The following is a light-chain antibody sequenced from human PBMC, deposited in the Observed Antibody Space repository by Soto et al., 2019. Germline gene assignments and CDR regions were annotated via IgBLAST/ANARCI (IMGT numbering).Light chain of an antibody. CDR3: QEYGTSAPWT. CDR1: QNIRSNE. Sequence: EVVLTQSPGTLSLSPGERATLSCRASQNIRSNELAWYQQKPGQAPRLLIYRGSSRATGITDSFSGRGSGTDFNISISRLEPEECAVNYCQEYGTSAPWTFGRGNKVEIK. J-gene: IGKJ1*01. V-gene: IGKV3-20*01. CDR2: RGS.